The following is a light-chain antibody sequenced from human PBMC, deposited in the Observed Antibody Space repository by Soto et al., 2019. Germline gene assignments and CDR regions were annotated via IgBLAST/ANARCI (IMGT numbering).Light chain of an antibody. V-gene: IGKV3-11*01. CDR3: QQRSNWPPT. CDR1: QSVSSY. Sequence: EIVLTQSPATLSLSPGERATLPCRASQSVSSYLAWYQQKPGQAPRLLIYDAPNRATGIPARFSGSGSGTDFTLTIGSLEPEDFAVYYCQQRSNWPPTFGQGTKLEIK. CDR2: DAP. J-gene: IGKJ2*01.